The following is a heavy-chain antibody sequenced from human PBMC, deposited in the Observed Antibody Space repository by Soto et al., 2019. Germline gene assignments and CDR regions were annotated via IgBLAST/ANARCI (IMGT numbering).Heavy chain of an antibody. D-gene: IGHD3-22*01. J-gene: IGHJ4*02. CDR3: ARDPSPYYYDSSGDY. Sequence: SATLSLTCTVPGGSICSTNYWWSWIRQPPRKGLEWIGNIYHSAGTDYNPSLKSRVTISVDTSKNQFSLNLSSVTAADTAVYYCARDPSPYYYDSSGDYWGQGTQVTV. V-gene: IGHV4-30-4*01. CDR2: IYHSAGT. CDR1: GGSICSTNYW.